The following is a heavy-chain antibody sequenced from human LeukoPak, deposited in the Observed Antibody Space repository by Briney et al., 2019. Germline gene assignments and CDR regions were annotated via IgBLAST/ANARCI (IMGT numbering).Heavy chain of an antibody. CDR1: GFTFSSYA. CDR3: AKSGYSYGYYFDY. D-gene: IGHD5-18*01. J-gene: IGHJ4*02. Sequence: GGSLRLSYAASGFTFSSYAMSWVRQAPGKGLEWVSAISGSGGSTYYADSVKGRFTISRDNSKNTLYLQMNSLRAEDTAVYYCAKSGYSYGYYFDYWGQGTLVTVSS. V-gene: IGHV3-23*01. CDR2: ISGSGGST.